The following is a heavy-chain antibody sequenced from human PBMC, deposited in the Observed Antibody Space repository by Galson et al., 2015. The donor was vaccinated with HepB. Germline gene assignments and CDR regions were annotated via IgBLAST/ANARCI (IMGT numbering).Heavy chain of an antibody. CDR3: ASLRRLIAAADSVGNYYYYYGMDV. J-gene: IGHJ6*02. CDR2: IIPIFGTA. V-gene: IGHV1-69*13. CDR1: GGTFSSYA. D-gene: IGHD6-13*01. Sequence: SVKVSCKASGGTFSSYAISWVRQAPGQGLEWMGGIIPIFGTANYAQKFQGRVTITADESTSTAYMELSSLRSEDTAVYYCASLRRLIAAADSVGNYYYYYGMDVWGQGTTVTVSS.